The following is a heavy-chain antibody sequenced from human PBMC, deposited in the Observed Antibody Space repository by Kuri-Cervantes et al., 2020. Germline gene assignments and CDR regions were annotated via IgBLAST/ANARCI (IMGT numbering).Heavy chain of an antibody. CDR2: ISGSGGST. CDR3: AKQRWLQLCDY. D-gene: IGHD5-24*01. J-gene: IGHJ4*02. Sequence: GGSLRLSCAASGFTFSSYGMHWVRQAPGKGLEWVSAISGSGGSTYYADSVKGRFTISRDNSKNTLYLQMNSLRAEDTAVYYCAKQRWLQLCDYWGQGTLVTVSS. V-gene: IGHV3-23*01. CDR1: GFTFSSYG.